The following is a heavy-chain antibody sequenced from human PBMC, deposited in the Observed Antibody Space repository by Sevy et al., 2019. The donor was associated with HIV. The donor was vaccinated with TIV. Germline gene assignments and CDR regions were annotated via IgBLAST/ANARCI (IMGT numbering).Heavy chain of an antibody. CDR3: AKDATMIVVVITFFDY. CDR2: ISGGGGST. D-gene: IGHD3-22*01. Sequence: GGSLRLSCAASGFTFSSYAMSWVRQAPGKGLEWVSAISGGGGSTYYADSVKGQFTISRDNSKNRLYLQMNSLRAEDTAVYYCAKDATMIVVVITFFDYWGQGTLVTVSS. J-gene: IGHJ4*02. CDR1: GFTFSSYA. V-gene: IGHV3-23*01.